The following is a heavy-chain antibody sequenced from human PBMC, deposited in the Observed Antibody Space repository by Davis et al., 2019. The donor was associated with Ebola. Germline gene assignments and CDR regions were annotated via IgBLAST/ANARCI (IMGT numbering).Heavy chain of an antibody. CDR1: VITFSSYA. CDR2: ISGSGGST. D-gene: IGHD3-3*01. Sequence: GEYLKIPCTDSVITFSSYAMTWVRQAPGKGLEWVSAISGSGGSTYYADSVKGRFTISRDNSKKTLYLQMNSLRAEDTAVYYCAKSGLSFGVVKYHYGMDVWGKGTTVTVSS. V-gene: IGHV3-23*01. J-gene: IGHJ6*04. CDR3: AKSGLSFGVVKYHYGMDV.